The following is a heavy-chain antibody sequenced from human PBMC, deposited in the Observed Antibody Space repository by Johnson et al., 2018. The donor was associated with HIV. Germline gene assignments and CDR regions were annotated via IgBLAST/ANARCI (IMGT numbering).Heavy chain of an antibody. CDR1: GFTFSDYY. V-gene: IGHV3-11*01. CDR3: TTAIVIDAFDI. CDR2: ISSGGSVR. Sequence: QVQLVESGGGLVQPGGSLRLSCAASGFTFSDYYMNWIRQAPGKGLEWLSNISSGGSVRYYADSVRGRFTISRDNAENSLYLQMNSLTTEDTAVYYCTTAIVIDAFDIWSQGTMVTVSS. D-gene: IGHD3-16*02. J-gene: IGHJ3*02.